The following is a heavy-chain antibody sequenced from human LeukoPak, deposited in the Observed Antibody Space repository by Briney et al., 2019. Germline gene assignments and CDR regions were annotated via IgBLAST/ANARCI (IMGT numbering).Heavy chain of an antibody. D-gene: IGHD2-21*01. V-gene: IGHV4-61*05. Sequence: SETLSLTCTVSGGSISSSSYYWGWIRQPLGKGLEWIGYIYYSGSTNYNPSLKSRVTISVNTSKNQFSLKLSSVTAADTAVYYCAGAGDPIPFDYWGQGTLVTVSS. J-gene: IGHJ4*02. CDR1: GGSISSSSYY. CDR2: IYYSGST. CDR3: AGAGDPIPFDY.